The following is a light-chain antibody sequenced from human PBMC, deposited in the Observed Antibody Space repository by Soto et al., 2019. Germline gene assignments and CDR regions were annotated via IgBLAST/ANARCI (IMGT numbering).Light chain of an antibody. Sequence: IVLTQSPATLSLSPGERATLSCRAGQSIRTSFARYQQKSGQAPRLLIYDASNRATGTPPRFSGSGSGTDFTLTTSSLEPEDPAVYYCQQRYNWLTFGGGTKVEIK. V-gene: IGKV3-11*01. CDR1: QSIRTS. J-gene: IGKJ4*01. CDR2: DAS. CDR3: QQRYNWLT.